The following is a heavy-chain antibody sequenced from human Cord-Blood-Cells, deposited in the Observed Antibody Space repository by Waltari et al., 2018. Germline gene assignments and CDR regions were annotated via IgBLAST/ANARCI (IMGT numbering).Heavy chain of an antibody. CDR3: ARTSAKGPFDP. D-gene: IGHD6-25*01. V-gene: IGHV3-7*05. CDR2: IKQDGSEK. Sequence: EVQLVESGGGLVQPGGSLRLSCAASGLTFSSYWIGCVRQAPGKGLEWVANIKQDGSEKYYVDSVKGRFTISRDNAKNSLYLQMNSLRAEDTAVYYCARTSAKGPFDPWGQGTLVTVSS. CDR1: GLTFSSYW. J-gene: IGHJ5*02.